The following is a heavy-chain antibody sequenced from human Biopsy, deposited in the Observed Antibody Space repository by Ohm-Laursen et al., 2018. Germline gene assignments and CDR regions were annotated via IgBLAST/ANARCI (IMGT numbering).Heavy chain of an antibody. D-gene: IGHD3-22*01. CDR3: ARDYDTSGYYYVS. J-gene: IGHJ5*02. CDR2: IFYREST. CDR1: GGSISSNNYY. Sequence: GTLSLTCTVSGGSISSNNYYWGWIRQPPGKGLEWIGSIFYRESTHYKPSLKSRVNISVDTSKNQFSLKLNSVTAADTAVYYCARDYDTSGYYYVSWGQGTLVTVSS. V-gene: IGHV4-39*01.